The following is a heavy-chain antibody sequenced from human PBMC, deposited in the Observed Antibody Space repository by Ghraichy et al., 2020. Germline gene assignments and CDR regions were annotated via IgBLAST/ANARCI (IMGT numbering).Heavy chain of an antibody. J-gene: IGHJ3*02. V-gene: IGHV3-7*01. CDR1: GITLSNYW. CDR2: IKQDASEQ. D-gene: IGHD1-1*01. CDR3: ARIREGGSRYNAFDI. Sequence: LSLTCAASGITLSNYWMTWVRQAPGKGLQWVASIKQDASEQYYVDSVRGRFTISRDNAKISLYLQMNSLRAEDTALYYCARIREGGSRYNAFDIWGQVIMVTVSS.